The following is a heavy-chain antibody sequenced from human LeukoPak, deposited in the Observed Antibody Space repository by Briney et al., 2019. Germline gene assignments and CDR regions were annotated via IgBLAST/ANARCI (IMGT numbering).Heavy chain of an antibody. CDR3: ARNNGMDV. CDR2: IKQDGSEK. Sequence: GGSLRLSCAASGFTFSSYWMSWVRQAPGKGLEWVANIKQDGSEKYYLDSVKGRFTISKDNAKNSLYLQMNSLRAEDTALYHCARNNGMDVWGQGTTVSVSS. CDR1: GFTFSSYW. J-gene: IGHJ6*02. V-gene: IGHV3-7*03.